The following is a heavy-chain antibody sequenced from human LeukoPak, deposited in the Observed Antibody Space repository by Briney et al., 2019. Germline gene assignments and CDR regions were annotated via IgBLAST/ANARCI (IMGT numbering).Heavy chain of an antibody. J-gene: IGHJ3*02. V-gene: IGHV4-59*08. Sequence: SETLSLTCTASGGSIGGYYWSWIRRPPGKGLEWIGYISYSGSTNYNPSLKSRVTISVDTSKKQFSLKLSSVTAADPAVYYCARHASGFAFDIWGQGTIVTVSS. CDR3: ARHASGFAFDI. D-gene: IGHD3-10*01. CDR2: ISYSGST. CDR1: GGSIGGYY.